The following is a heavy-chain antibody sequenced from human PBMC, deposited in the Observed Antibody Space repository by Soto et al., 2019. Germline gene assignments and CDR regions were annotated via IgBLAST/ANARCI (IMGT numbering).Heavy chain of an antibody. J-gene: IGHJ5*02. CDR3: ARHESLLVGGHRYNWFDP. Sequence: SETLSLTCTVSGGSISSSSYYWGWIRQPPGKGLEWIGSIYYSGSTYYNPSLKSRVTISVDTSKNQFSLKLSSVTAADTAVYYCARHESLLVGGHRYNWFDPWGQGTLVTVSS. CDR1: GGSISSSSYY. V-gene: IGHV4-39*01. D-gene: IGHD2-8*02. CDR2: IYYSGST.